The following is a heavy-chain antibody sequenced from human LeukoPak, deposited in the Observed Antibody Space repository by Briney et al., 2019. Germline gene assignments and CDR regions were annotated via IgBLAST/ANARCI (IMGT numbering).Heavy chain of an antibody. Sequence: EASVKVSCKASGYTFTGYYMHWVRQAPGQGLEWMGWINPNSGGTNYAQKFQGRVTMTRDTSISTAYMELSRLRSDDTAVYYCARGSIVGATFDYFDYWGQGTLVTVSS. CDR2: INPNSGGT. J-gene: IGHJ4*02. CDR1: GYTFTGYY. D-gene: IGHD1-26*01. CDR3: ARGSIVGATFDYFDY. V-gene: IGHV1-2*02.